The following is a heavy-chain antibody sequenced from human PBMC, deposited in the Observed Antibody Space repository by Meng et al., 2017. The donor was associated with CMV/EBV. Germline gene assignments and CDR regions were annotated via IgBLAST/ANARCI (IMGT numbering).Heavy chain of an antibody. J-gene: IGHJ4*02. CDR1: GFTFDDYT. D-gene: IGHD1-26*01. CDR2: ISWDGGST. Sequence: LSLTCAASGFTFDDYTMHWVRQAPGKGLEWVSLISWDGGSTYYADSVKGRFTISRDNSKNSLYLQMNSLRTEDTALYYCAKGPQWELHQYYFDYWGQGTLVTVSS. V-gene: IGHV3-43*01. CDR3: AKGPQWELHQYYFDY.